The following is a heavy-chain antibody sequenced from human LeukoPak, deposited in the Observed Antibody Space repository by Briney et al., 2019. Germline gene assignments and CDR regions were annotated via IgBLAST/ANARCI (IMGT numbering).Heavy chain of an antibody. J-gene: IGHJ4*02. V-gene: IGHV1-46*01. D-gene: IGHD2/OR15-2a*01. Sequence: ASVKVSCKASGYTFTTYYIHWVRQAPGQGLEWMGIINPSGGSTNYAQKFQGRVTMTRDTSTSTVYLELSSLRSEDTAVYYCTRGGEYSASPGVYWGQGTLVTVSS. CDR1: GYTFTTYY. CDR3: TRGGEYSASPGVY. CDR2: INPSGGST.